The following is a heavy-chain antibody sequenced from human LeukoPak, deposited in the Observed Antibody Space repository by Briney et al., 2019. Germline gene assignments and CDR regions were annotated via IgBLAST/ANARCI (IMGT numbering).Heavy chain of an antibody. D-gene: IGHD6-6*01. CDR1: GYSFTSYW. J-gene: IGHJ6*02. Sequence: GESLKISCKGSGYSFTSYWIGWVRQMPGKGLGWMGIIYPGDSDTRYSPSFQGQVTISADKSISTAYLQWSSLKASDTAMYYCARGGGSSTIHYYYGMDVWGQGTTVTVSS. CDR2: IYPGDSDT. V-gene: IGHV5-51*01. CDR3: ARGGGSSTIHYYYGMDV.